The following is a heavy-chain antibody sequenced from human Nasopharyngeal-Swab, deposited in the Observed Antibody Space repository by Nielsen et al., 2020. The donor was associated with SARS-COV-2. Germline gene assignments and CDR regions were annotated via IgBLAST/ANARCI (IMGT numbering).Heavy chain of an antibody. CDR3: ARDRTDYDILTGWSYYGMDV. D-gene: IGHD3-9*01. CDR2: IYYSGST. Sequence: WIRQPPGKGLEWIGYIYYSGSTNYNPSLKSRVTISVDTSKNQFSLKLSSVTAADTAVYYCARDRTDYDILTGWSYYGMDVWGQGTTVTSP. J-gene: IGHJ6*02. V-gene: IGHV4-59*12.